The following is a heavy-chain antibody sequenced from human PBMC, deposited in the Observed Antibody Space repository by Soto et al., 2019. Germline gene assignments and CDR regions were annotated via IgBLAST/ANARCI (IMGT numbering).Heavy chain of an antibody. Sequence: SETLSLTCTVSGGSISSSSYYWGWIRQPPGKGLEWIGSIYYSGSTYYNPSPKSRVTISVDTSKNQFSLKLSSVTAADTAVYYCAGPYSSSWYYFDYWGQGTLVTVSS. CDR1: GGSISSSSYY. J-gene: IGHJ4*02. CDR2: IYYSGST. D-gene: IGHD6-13*01. CDR3: AGPYSSSWYYFDY. V-gene: IGHV4-39*01.